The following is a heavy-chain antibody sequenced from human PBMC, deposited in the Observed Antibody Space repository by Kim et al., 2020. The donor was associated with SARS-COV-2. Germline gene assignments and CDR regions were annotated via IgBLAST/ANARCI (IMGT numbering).Heavy chain of an antibody. CDR3: ARHYYYDSSGYSDY. D-gene: IGHD3-22*01. V-gene: IGHV4-39*01. J-gene: IGHJ4*02. Sequence: IPSPKSRVTISVVTSKTQFSLELSSVTAADTAVYYCARHYYYDSSGYSDYWGQGTLVTVSS.